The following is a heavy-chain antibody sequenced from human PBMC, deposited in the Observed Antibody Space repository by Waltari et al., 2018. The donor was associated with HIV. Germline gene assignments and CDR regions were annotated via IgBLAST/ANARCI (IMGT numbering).Heavy chain of an antibody. CDR1: GYTFTIYA. V-gene: IGHV1-3*01. Sequence: QVPLVQSGAVVKKPGPPVKVSCQASGYTFTIYAMHSVRQAPGQRLEWMGWINAGNGNTKYSQKFQGRVTITRDTSASTAYMGLSSLRSEDTAVYYCARSSLRYFSFDYWGQGTLVTVSS. D-gene: IGHD3-9*01. CDR2: INAGNGNT. J-gene: IGHJ4*02. CDR3: ARSSLRYFSFDY.